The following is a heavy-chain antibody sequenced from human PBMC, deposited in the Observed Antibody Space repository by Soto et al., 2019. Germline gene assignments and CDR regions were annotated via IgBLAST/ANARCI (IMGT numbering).Heavy chain of an antibody. D-gene: IGHD1-26*01. CDR2: IYYSGST. Sequence: PSETLSLTCTVSGGSISSYYWSWIRQPPGKGLEWIGYIYYSGSTNYNPSLKSRVTISVDTSKNQFSLKLSSVTAADTAVYYCARRWGGVFDIRGQGTMVTVSS. CDR3: ARRWGGVFDI. CDR1: GGSISSYY. V-gene: IGHV4-59*08. J-gene: IGHJ3*02.